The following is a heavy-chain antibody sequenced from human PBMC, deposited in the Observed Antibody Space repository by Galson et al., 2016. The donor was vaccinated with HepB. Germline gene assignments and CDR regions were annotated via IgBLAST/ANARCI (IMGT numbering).Heavy chain of an antibody. Sequence: SETLSLTCGVSGASITRGHWWSCVRQPPGKGLEWIGEMSHTGGTNYNPSLKTRVTITLDKSNNQFSVKITSMTAADTAVYYCAASSGWWRLDSWGQGVLVTVSS. J-gene: IGHJ4*02. CDR3: AASSGWWRLDS. V-gene: IGHV4-4*02. CDR2: MSHTGGT. CDR1: GASITRGHW. D-gene: IGHD6-19*01.